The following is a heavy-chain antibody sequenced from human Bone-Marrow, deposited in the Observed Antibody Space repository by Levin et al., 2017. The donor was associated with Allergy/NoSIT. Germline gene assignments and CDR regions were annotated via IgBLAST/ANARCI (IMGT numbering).Heavy chain of an antibody. J-gene: IGHJ4*02. D-gene: IGHD5-24*01. Sequence: ASVKVSCKASGYTFTTYGISWVRQAPGQGLEWMGWISTYNGNTNFAQKLQGRVTMTTDTSTSTAYMELRSLRSDDTAMYYCARVQRRDAYKRALDYWGQGTLVTVSA. V-gene: IGHV1-18*01. CDR2: ISTYNGNT. CDR1: GYTFTTYG. CDR3: ARVQRRDAYKRALDY.